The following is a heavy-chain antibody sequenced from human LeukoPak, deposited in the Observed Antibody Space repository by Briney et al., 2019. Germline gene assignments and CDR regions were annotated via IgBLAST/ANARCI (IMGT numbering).Heavy chain of an antibody. V-gene: IGHV4-59*12. Sequence: PSETLSLTCTVSGGSISSYYWSWIRQPPGKGLEWIGYIYYSGSTNYNPSLKSRVTISVDTSKNQFSLKLSSVTAADTAVYYCARIGKRDAFDIWGQGTMVTVSS. CDR2: IYYSGST. J-gene: IGHJ3*02. D-gene: IGHD1-1*01. CDR1: GGSISSYY. CDR3: ARIGKRDAFDI.